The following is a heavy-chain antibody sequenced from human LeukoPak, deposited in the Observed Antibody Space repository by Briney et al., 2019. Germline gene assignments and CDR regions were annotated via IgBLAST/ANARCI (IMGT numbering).Heavy chain of an antibody. CDR2: ISSSSSYI. CDR1: GFTFSTYS. CDR3: AKGGPTVDTASSC. Sequence: PGGSLRLSCAASGFTFSTYSMNWVRQAPGKGLEWVSSISSSSSYIHYADSVKGRFTISRDNAKNSLFLQMNSLRAEDTAVYYCAKGGPTVDTASSCWGQGTLVTVSS. J-gene: IGHJ4*02. V-gene: IGHV3-21*01. D-gene: IGHD5-18*01.